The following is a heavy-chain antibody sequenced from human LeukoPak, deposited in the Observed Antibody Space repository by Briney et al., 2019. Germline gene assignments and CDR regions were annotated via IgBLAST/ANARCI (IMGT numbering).Heavy chain of an antibody. V-gene: IGHV3-9*01. CDR3: AKDNRRHYTSGPNPDSLH. CDR1: GFIFNNYA. J-gene: IGHJ4*02. CDR2: ISWNSGSI. Sequence: GGSLRLSCAGSGFIFNNYAMHWVRHPRGKGLEWVSGISWNSGSIDYTDSVKGRFTISRDNAKNSLYLQMNSLRVEDTAFYYCAKDNRRHYTSGPNPDSLHWGQGALVTVSS. D-gene: IGHD6-19*01.